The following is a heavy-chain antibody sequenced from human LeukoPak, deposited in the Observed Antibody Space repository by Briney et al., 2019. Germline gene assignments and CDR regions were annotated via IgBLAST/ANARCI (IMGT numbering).Heavy chain of an antibody. CDR1: GGTFSSYA. J-gene: IGHJ4*02. Sequence: GSSVKVSCKASGGTFSSYAISWVRQAPGQGLEWMGGIIPIFGTANYAQKFQGRVTITADESTSTAYMELSSLRSEDTAVYYCARAPRPYSSYPMSPFYYFDYWGQGTLVTVSS. D-gene: IGHD6-6*01. CDR2: IIPIFGTA. V-gene: IGHV1-69*01. CDR3: ARAPRPYSSYPMSPFYYFDY.